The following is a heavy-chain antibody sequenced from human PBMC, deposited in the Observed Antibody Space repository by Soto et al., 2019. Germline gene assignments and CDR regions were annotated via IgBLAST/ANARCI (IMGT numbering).Heavy chain of an antibody. D-gene: IGHD3-3*01. Sequence: QVQLLESGPGLVKPSETLSLTCTVSGGSISSYYWSWIRQPPGKGLEWIGYIYSSGSTNHNPSLQRLVTISVDTYMHQFSPKPSSVTAADTAVYYCARRYRSVFDYWGQGTLVTFSS. V-gene: IGHV4-59*08. J-gene: IGHJ4*02. CDR2: IYSSGST. CDR3: ARRYRSVFDY. CDR1: GGSISSYY.